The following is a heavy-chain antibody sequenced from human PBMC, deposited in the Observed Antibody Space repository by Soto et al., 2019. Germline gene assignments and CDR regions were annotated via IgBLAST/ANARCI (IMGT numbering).Heavy chain of an antibody. CDR2: IYYSGTT. Sequence: QVQLQESGPGLVQPSQTLSLTCTVSGGSISSGDYYWSWIRQHPGKGLEGIGYIYYSGTTYYNPSLKSRLTIARDTSKNQFSLKLSSVTGADRAVYYCARDADGSYFDYWGEGTLVTVSS. CDR1: GGSISSGDYY. J-gene: IGHJ4*02. V-gene: IGHV4-31*03. CDR3: ARDADGSYFDY. D-gene: IGHD1-26*01.